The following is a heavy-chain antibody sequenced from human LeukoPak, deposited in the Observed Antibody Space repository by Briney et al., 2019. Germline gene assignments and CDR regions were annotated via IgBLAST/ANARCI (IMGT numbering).Heavy chain of an antibody. J-gene: IGHJ4*02. CDR2: IYYSGST. Sequence: SETLSLTCTVSGGSISSYYWSWIRQPPGKGLEWIGSIYYSGSTYYTPSLKSRVTISVDTSKNQFSLKLSSVTAADTAVYYCAVFYVWGGYYPSDSGGQEPLVPVSS. V-gene: IGHV4-59*04. CDR3: AVFYVWGGYYPSDS. D-gene: IGHD3-16*01. CDR1: GGSISSYY.